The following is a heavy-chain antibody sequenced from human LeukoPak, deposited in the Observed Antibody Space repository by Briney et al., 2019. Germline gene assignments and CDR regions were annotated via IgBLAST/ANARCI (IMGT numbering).Heavy chain of an antibody. J-gene: IGHJ4*02. V-gene: IGHV3-48*03. CDR1: GFTFSTYE. CDR3: AREGGWATTANDY. CDR2: ISGSGSTI. Sequence: GGSLRLSCTASGFTFSTYEMNWVRQAPGKGLEWASYISGSGSTIYYADSVKGRFTISRDNAKNSLYLQMSSLRAEDTALYYCAREGGWATTANDYWGQGTLVTVSS. D-gene: IGHD1-1*01.